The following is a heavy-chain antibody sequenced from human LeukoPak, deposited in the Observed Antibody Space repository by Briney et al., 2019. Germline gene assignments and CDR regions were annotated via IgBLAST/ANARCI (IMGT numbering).Heavy chain of an antibody. V-gene: IGHV4-38-2*02. Sequence: RSSETLSLTCTVSGYSISSGYYWGWIRQPPGKGLEWIGSIYHSGSTYYNPSLKSRVTISVDTSKNQFSLKLSSVTAADTAVHYCARATTYCSSTSCYPFSPYYYMDVWGKGTTVTVSS. CDR3: ARATTYCSSTSCYPFSPYYYMDV. D-gene: IGHD2-2*01. CDR1: GYSISSGYY. CDR2: IYHSGST. J-gene: IGHJ6*03.